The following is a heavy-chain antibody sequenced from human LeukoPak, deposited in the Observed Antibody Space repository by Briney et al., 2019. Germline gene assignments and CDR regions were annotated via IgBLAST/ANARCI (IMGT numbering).Heavy chain of an antibody. CDR2: IYYSGSN. CDR3: ARGAGSHEYYFDY. V-gene: IGHV4-59*01. Sequence: PSETLSLTCTVSGGSFSSYYWSWIRQPPGKGLEWIGYIYYSGSNNYNPSLKSRVTISVDTSKNPFSLKLSSVTAADTAVYYCARGAGSHEYYFDYWGQGTLVTVSS. CDR1: GGSFSSYY. D-gene: IGHD3-10*01. J-gene: IGHJ4*02.